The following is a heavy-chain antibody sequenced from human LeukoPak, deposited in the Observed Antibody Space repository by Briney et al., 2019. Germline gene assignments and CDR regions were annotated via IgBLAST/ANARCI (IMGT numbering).Heavy chain of an antibody. J-gene: IGHJ6*03. V-gene: IGHV3-11*01. CDR1: GFTFSDYH. CDR3: ARGDIAAAGTYYYYYMDV. D-gene: IGHD6-13*01. CDR2: ISSSGSTI. Sequence: GGSLRLSCAASGFTFSDYHMSWIRQAPGKGLEWVSYISSSGSTIYYADSVKGRFTISRDNAKNSLYLQMNSLSAEDTAVYYCARGDIAAAGTYYYYYMDVWGKGTTVSVSS.